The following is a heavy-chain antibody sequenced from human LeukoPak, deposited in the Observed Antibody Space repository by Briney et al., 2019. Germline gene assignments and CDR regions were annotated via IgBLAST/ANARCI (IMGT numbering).Heavy chain of an antibody. J-gene: IGHJ6*04. V-gene: IGHV3-11*04. D-gene: IGHD3-10*02. CDR2: ISSSGSTI. CDR3: AELGITMIGGV. Sequence: GGSLRLSCAASGFTFRDYFMTWIRQAPGKGLEWVSYISSSGSTIYYADSVKGRFTISRDNAKNSLYLQMNSLRAEDTAVYYCAELGITMIGGVWGKGTTVTISS. CDR1: GFTFRDYF.